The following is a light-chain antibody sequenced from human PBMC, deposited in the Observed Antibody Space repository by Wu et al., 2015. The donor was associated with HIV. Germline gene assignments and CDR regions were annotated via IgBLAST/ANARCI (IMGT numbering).Light chain of an antibody. Sequence: AVQLTQSPSSLSASIGDRVTISCRASQDISSALAWYQQKPGKPPRLLIHDASSLQSGVPPRFSGSGSGTDFTLTISSLQREDSATYYCQQFRSYPLTFGPGTKVDLK. V-gene: IGKV1-13*02. CDR1: QDISSA. CDR2: DAS. CDR3: QQFRSYPLT. J-gene: IGKJ3*01.